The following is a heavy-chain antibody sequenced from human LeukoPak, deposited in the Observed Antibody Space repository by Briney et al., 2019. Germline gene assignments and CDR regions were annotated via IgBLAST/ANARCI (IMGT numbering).Heavy chain of an antibody. CDR3: ARAETSRWELFLFIAG. V-gene: IGHV3-21*01. Sequence: SGGSLRLSCAASGFTFSSCSMNWVRQAPGKGLEWVSSISSSSSYIYYADSVKGRFTISRDNAKNSLYLQMNSLRAEDTAVYYCARAETSRWELFLFIAGWGQGTLVTVSS. CDR1: GFTFSSCS. D-gene: IGHD1-26*01. J-gene: IGHJ4*02. CDR2: ISSSSSYI.